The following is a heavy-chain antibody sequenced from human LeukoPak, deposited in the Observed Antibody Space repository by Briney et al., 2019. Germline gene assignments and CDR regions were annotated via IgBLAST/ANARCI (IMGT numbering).Heavy chain of an antibody. J-gene: IGHJ4*02. CDR3: ARADCSGGSCYFGY. Sequence: SETLSLTCAVSGGSISSGGYSWSWIRQPPGKGLEWIGYIYHSGSTYYNPSLKSRVTISVDRSKNQFSLKLSSVTAADTAVXXCARADCSGGSCYFGYWGQGTLVTVSS. V-gene: IGHV4-30-2*01. CDR2: IYHSGST. D-gene: IGHD2-15*01. CDR1: GGSISSGGYS.